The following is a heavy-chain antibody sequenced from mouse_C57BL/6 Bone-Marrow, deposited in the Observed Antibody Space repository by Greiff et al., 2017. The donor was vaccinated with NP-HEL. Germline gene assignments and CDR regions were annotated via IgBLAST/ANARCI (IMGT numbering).Heavy chain of an antibody. J-gene: IGHJ3*01. CDR2: ILPGRGST. D-gene: IGHD2-2*01. CDR3: ARQGGLWLRRFAY. Sequence: QVQLQQSGAELMKPGASVKLSCKATGYTFTGYWIEWVKQRPGHGLEWIGEILPGRGSTNYNEKFKGKATFTADTSSNTAYRQLSSLTTEDSAIYYCARQGGLWLRRFAYWGQGTLVTVSA. V-gene: IGHV1-9*01. CDR1: GYTFTGYW.